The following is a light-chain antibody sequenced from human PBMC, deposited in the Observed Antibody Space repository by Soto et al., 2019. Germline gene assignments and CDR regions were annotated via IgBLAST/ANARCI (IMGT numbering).Light chain of an antibody. J-gene: IGKJ1*01. V-gene: IGKV3-20*01. Sequence: EIVLTQSPGTLSLSAGERATLSCRASQSVTNNYVTWYQQKPGQTPTVLIYGASSRATGIPDRLSGSGSGTDFTLTISRLEPEDFAVYYCEHYDTSSSPAFGQGTKVEMK. CDR1: QSVTNNY. CDR2: GAS. CDR3: EHYDTSSSPA.